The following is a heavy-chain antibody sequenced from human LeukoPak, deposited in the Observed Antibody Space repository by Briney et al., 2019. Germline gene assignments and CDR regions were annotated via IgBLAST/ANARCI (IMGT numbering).Heavy chain of an antibody. Sequence: TSYGISWGRQAPGQGLEWMGWISAYNGNTNYAQKLQGRVTMATDTSTSTAYMELRSLRSDDTAVYYCATSPPGIDYYYGMDVWGQGTTVTVSS. J-gene: IGHJ6*02. CDR1: TSYG. CDR3: ATSPPGIDYYYGMDV. V-gene: IGHV1-18*01. CDR2: ISAYNGNT. D-gene: IGHD1-1*01.